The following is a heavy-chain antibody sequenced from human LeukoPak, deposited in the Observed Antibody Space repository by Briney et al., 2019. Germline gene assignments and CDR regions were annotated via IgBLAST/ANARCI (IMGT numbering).Heavy chain of an antibody. CDR2: VHFRGAT. V-gene: IGHV4-39*02. J-gene: IGHJ1*01. CDR1: GGSISGGPFY. D-gene: IGHD1-1*01. Sequence: SEALSLPCSFSGGSISGGPFYWGWGPHPPRGGRGGGATVHFRGATSYTPSLKSRVTISVDTSRDDFSLTLTSVTAADTAVYYCARLITTSGPEQYFQRWGQGSLVTVSS. CDR3: ARLITTSGPEQYFQR.